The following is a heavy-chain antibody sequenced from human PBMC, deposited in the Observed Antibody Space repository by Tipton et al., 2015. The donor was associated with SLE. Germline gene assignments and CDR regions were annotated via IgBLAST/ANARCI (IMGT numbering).Heavy chain of an antibody. Sequence: TLSLTCTVSGDSVIPGYHYWGWIRHHPGKGLEWIGNIFYSGSTYYNPSLESRVTISIDRSRNQFSLSLTSLTAADTAVYYCARGGITIFGVVSLDYWGQGTLVTVSS. CDR3: ARGGITIFGVVSLDY. CDR2: IFYSGST. D-gene: IGHD3-3*01. J-gene: IGHJ4*02. CDR1: GDSVIPGYHY. V-gene: IGHV4-30-4*01.